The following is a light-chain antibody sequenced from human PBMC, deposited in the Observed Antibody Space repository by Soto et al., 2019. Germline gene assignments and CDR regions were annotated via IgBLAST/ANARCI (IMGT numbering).Light chain of an antibody. J-gene: IGKJ1*01. V-gene: IGKV1-39*01. CDR1: QTISSD. Sequence: DIQMTQSPSSLSASVGDRVTITCRASQTISSDLNWYQQTPGRAPKLLIYAASSLQGGVPSRFSGSGSGTDFTLTISSLQPEDFATFYCQQTYSTPSTWTFGQGTKVEIK. CDR3: QQTYSTPSTWT. CDR2: AAS.